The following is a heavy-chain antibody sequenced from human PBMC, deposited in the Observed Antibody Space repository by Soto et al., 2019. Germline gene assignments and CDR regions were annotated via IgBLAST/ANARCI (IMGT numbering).Heavy chain of an antibody. CDR2: FDPEDGET. CDR1: GYTLTELS. J-gene: IGHJ5*02. CDR3: ARGSYYDILTGYWTYNWFDP. V-gene: IGHV1-24*01. D-gene: IGHD3-9*01. Sequence: ASVKVSCKVSGYTLTELSMHWVRQAPGKGLEWMGGFDPEDGETIYAQKFQGRVTMTEDTSTDTAYMELSSLRSEDTAVYYCARGSYYDILTGYWTYNWFDPWGQGTLVTVSS.